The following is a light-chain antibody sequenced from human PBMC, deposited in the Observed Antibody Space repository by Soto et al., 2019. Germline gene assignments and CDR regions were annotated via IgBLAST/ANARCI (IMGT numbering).Light chain of an antibody. CDR3: ASYTSSTTLV. V-gene: IGLV2-14*03. J-gene: IGLJ2*01. CDR1: TRDVGGYKF. CDR2: DVT. Sequence: QSALTQPASVSGSPGQLITISCTGTTRDVGGYKFVSWYQHHPGKAPKLMIYDVTSRPSGVSDRFSGSKSGNTASLTISGLQAEDEADYYCASYTSSTTLVFGGGTKLTVL.